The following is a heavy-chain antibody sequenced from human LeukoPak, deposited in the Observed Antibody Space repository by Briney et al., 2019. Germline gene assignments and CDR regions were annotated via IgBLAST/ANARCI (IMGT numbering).Heavy chain of an antibody. CDR3: ARESTYNYAYALDF. Sequence: GGSLRLSCVASGFTFSSYWMSWVRQAPGKGLEWVANMKHDGSEIYYVDTAKGRFTISRDNAENSLYLQINSLRAEDTAVYYCARESTYNYAYALDFWGQAILVTVSS. CDR1: GFTFSSYW. CDR2: MKHDGSEI. D-gene: IGHD5-18*01. V-gene: IGHV3-7*01. J-gene: IGHJ4*02.